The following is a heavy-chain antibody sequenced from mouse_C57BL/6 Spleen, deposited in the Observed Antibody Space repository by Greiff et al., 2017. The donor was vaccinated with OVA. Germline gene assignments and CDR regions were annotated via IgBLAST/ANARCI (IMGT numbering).Heavy chain of an antibody. CDR3: ARSVLITTVPYFDY. Sequence: VQLQQSGPELVKPGASVKISCKASGYTFTDYYMNWVKQSHGKSLEWIGDINPNNGGTSYNQKFKGKATLTVDKSSSTAYMELRSLTSEDSAVYYCARSVLITTVPYFDYWGQGTTLTVSS. J-gene: IGHJ2*01. V-gene: IGHV1-26*01. D-gene: IGHD1-1*01. CDR2: INPNNGGT. CDR1: GYTFTDYY.